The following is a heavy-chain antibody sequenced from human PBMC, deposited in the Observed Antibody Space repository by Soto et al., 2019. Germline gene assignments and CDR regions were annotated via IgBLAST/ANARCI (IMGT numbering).Heavy chain of an antibody. D-gene: IGHD5-18*01. Sequence: EVQLVESGGGLVQPGGSLRLSCAASGFTFSTYSMNWVRQAPGKGLEWVSSISSSSNYIYYGDSVKGRFTISRDNARNSRDLQMNRLRAEDTAVYYCAREETAMVISPFDIWGQGTMVTVSS. CDR2: ISSSSNYI. CDR3: AREETAMVISPFDI. J-gene: IGHJ3*02. V-gene: IGHV3-21*01. CDR1: GFTFSTYS.